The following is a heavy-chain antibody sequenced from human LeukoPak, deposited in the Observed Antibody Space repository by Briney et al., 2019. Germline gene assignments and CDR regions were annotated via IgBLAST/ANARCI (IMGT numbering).Heavy chain of an antibody. CDR3: ARGDTMTDY. D-gene: IGHD3-22*01. V-gene: IGHV4-59*01. CDR2: IYYSGST. CDR1: GGSISTYY. Sequence: SETLSLTCTVSGGSISTYYWSWIRQPPGKGLQWIGYIYYSGSTNYNPSLKSRVTILVDTSKNQFSLKVSSVTAADTAVYYCARGDTMTDYWGQGTLVTVSS. J-gene: IGHJ4*02.